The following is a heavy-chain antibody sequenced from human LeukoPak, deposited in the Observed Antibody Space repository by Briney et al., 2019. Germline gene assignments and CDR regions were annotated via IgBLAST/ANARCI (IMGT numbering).Heavy chain of an antibody. D-gene: IGHD4-11*01. CDR3: ARDKWLTTTHYFDY. J-gene: IGHJ4*02. CDR2: ISSSSSYI. CDR1: GFTFSSYS. Sequence: PGGSLRLSCAASGFTFSSYSMNWVRQAPGKGLEWVSSISSSSSYIYYADSVKGRFTVPRDNAKNSVYLQMNSLRAEDTAVYYCARDKWLTTTHYFDYWGQGTLVTVSS. V-gene: IGHV3-21*01.